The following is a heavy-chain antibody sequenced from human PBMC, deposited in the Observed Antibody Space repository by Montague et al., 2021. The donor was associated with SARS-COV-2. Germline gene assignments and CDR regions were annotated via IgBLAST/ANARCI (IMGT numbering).Heavy chain of an antibody. CDR2: IDWDDDK. CDR3: AREIAAAPDY. Sequence: PALVTPTQTLTLTCTFSGFSLSTSGMCVSWIRQPPGKALEWLARIDWDDDKYYSTSLKTRLTISKDTSKHQVVLTMPNMDPVDTATYYCAREIAAAPDYWGQGTLVTVSS. J-gene: IGHJ4*02. CDR1: GFSLSTSGMC. D-gene: IGHD6-13*01. V-gene: IGHV2-70*11.